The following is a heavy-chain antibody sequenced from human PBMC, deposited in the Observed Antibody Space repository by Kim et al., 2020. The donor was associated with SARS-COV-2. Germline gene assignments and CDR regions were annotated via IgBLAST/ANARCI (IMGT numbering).Heavy chain of an antibody. Sequence: GGSLRLSCAASGFTFSDYYMSWIRQAPGKGLEWVSYISSSGSTIYYADSVKGRFTISRDNAKNSLYLQMNSLRAEDTAVYYCARGRYFDWLLTTLNPPFDYWGQGTLVTVSS. D-gene: IGHD3-9*01. CDR2: ISSSGSTI. CDR3: ARGRYFDWLLTTLNPPFDY. J-gene: IGHJ4*02. CDR1: GFTFSDYY. V-gene: IGHV3-11*04.